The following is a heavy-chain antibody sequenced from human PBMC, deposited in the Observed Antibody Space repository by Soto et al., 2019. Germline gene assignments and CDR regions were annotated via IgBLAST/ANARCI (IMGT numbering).Heavy chain of an antibody. CDR3: ARDLNYYYGSGSSRGNWFDP. V-gene: IGHV4-4*07. Sequence: SETLSLTCTVSGGSISSYYWSWIRQPAGKGLEWIGRIYTSGSTNYNPSLKSRVTMSVDTSKNQFSLKLSSVTAADTAVYYCARDLNYYYGSGSSRGNWFDPWGQGTLVTVSS. CDR1: GGSISSYY. CDR2: IYTSGST. D-gene: IGHD3-10*01. J-gene: IGHJ5*02.